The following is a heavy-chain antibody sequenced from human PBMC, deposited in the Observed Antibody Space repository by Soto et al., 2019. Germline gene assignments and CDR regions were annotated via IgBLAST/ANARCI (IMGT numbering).Heavy chain of an antibody. CDR2: ISSSSSYI. CDR3: ASLNVLRFLEWLDPTDY. D-gene: IGHD3-3*01. Sequence: GGSLRLSCAASGFTFSSYSMNWVRQAPGKGLEWVSSISSSSSYIYYADSVKGRFTISRDNAKNSLYLQMNSLRAEDTAVYYCASLNVLRFLEWLDPTDYWGQGTLVTVSS. CDR1: GFTFSSYS. J-gene: IGHJ4*02. V-gene: IGHV3-21*01.